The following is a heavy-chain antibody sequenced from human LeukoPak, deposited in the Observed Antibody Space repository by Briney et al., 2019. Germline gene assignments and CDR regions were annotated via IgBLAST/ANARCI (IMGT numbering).Heavy chain of an antibody. V-gene: IGHV3-23*01. J-gene: IGHJ4*02. D-gene: IGHD2-8*01. CDR1: GFSFYRYS. CDR2: ISGSGGST. Sequence: GGSLTLSCATAGFSFYRYSLIWVRQAPGRGLEWVSSISGSGGSTQYAASVQGRFTISRDNSKNTLYLQMNSLRAEDTAVYYCAKGEWTFDYWGQGTLVTVSS. CDR3: AKGEWTFDY.